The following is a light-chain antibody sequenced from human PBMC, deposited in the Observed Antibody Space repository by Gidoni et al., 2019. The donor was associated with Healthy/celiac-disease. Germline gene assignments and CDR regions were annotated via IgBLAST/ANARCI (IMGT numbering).Light chain of an antibody. CDR2: GAS. Sequence: TLLTQAPGTLSLSPGERATLSCRASQSVSSSYLAWYQQKPGQAPRLLIYGASSRATGIPARFSGSGSGTDFTLTISSLQPEDFAVYYCQQYGSSLYTFGQGTKLEIK. CDR3: QQYGSSLYT. CDR1: QSVSSSY. V-gene: IGKV3-20*01. J-gene: IGKJ2*01.